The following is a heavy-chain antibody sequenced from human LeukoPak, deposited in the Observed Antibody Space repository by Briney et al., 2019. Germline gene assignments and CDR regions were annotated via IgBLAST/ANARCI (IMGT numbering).Heavy chain of an antibody. J-gene: IGHJ5*02. V-gene: IGHV1-8*01. D-gene: IGHD3-10*01. CDR2: MSPDSGKT. Sequence: ASVTVSCKASGYTFTSYDVNWVRQATGQGLEWMGWMSPDSGKTGYAQKFQGRVTMTRNTSISTAYLDLSSLTSEDTAVYYCARVSMRVRGARRFDPWGQGTLVTVSS. CDR1: GYTFTSYD. CDR3: ARVSMRVRGARRFDP.